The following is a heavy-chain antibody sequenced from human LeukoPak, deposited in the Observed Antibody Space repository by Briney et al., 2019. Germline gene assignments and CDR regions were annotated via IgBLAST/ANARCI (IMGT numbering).Heavy chain of an antibody. CDR3: ARYSYYYDSSGYYLGEIDY. D-gene: IGHD3-22*01. CDR2: IKQDESEK. V-gene: IGHV3-7*01. J-gene: IGHJ4*02. CDR1: GFTFSSYW. Sequence: GGSLRLSCAASGFTFSSYWMSWVRQAPGKGLEWVANIKQDESEKYYVDSVKGRFTISRDNAKNSLYLQMNSLRAEDTAVYYCARYSYYYDSSGYYLGEIDYWGQGTLVTVSS.